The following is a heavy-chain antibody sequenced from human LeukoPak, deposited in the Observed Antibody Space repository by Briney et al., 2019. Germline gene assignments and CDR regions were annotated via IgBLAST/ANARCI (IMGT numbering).Heavy chain of an antibody. Sequence: GGSLRLSCAASGFTFSDYYMSWIRQAPGKGLEWVSYISSSGSTIYYADSVKGRFTISRDNAKNSLYLQMNSLRAEDTAVYYCARGARLSKESTGVVVPAAKYWGQGTLVTVSS. CDR2: ISSSGSTI. J-gene: IGHJ4*02. CDR3: ARGARLSKESTGVVVPAAKY. V-gene: IGHV3-11*04. CDR1: GFTFSDYY. D-gene: IGHD2-2*01.